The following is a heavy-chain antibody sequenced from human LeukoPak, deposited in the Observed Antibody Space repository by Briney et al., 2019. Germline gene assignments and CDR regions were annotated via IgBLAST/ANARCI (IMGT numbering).Heavy chain of an antibody. D-gene: IGHD6-6*01. V-gene: IGHV1-2*02. CDR3: ARSGPEKWYSSSSMYYFDY. CDR1: GYTFTGYY. CDR2: INPNSGGT. Sequence: GASVKVSCKASGYTFTGYYMHWVRQAPGQGLEWMGWINPNSGGTNYAQKFQGRVTMTRDTSISTAYMELSRLRSDDTAVYYCARSGPEKWYSSSSMYYFDYWGQGTLVTVSS. J-gene: IGHJ4*02.